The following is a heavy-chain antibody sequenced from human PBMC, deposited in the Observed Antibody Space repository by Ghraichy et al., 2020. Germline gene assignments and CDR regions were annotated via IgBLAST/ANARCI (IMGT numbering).Heavy chain of an antibody. Sequence: GESLRLSCAVSGVTVNSNYMNWVRQAAGKGLEWVSVIHIGGSTYYGDSVKGRFTISRDNSKNTLYLQMNNLRAEDTAMYYCARGWLDVWGQGTTVTVSS. V-gene: IGHV3-66*01. CDR2: IHIGGST. D-gene: IGHD2-15*01. J-gene: IGHJ6*02. CDR3: ARGWLDV. CDR1: GVTVNSNY.